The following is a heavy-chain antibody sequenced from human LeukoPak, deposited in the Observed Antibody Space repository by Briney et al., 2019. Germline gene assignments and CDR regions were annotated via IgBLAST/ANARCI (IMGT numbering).Heavy chain of an antibody. CDR2: IYSSGST. V-gene: IGHV4-59*01. D-gene: IGHD3-22*01. J-gene: IGHJ5*02. Sequence: PSETLSLTCTVSGGSISGYYWSWIRQPPGKGLEGIGYIYSSGSTNYNPSLKSRVTISIDTSESQFSLKLSSVTAADTAVYYCARGEDYYDSSGYYNWFDPWGQGTLVTVSS. CDR1: GGSISGYY. CDR3: ARGEDYYDSSGYYNWFDP.